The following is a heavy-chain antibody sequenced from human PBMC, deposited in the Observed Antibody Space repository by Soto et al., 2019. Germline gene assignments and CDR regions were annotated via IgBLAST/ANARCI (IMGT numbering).Heavy chain of an antibody. CDR1: GFTFSSYG. CDR3: AKCRGNYGAIDS. D-gene: IGHD4-17*01. V-gene: IGHV3-30*18. J-gene: IGHJ4*02. CDR2: ILSDGNNK. Sequence: QVQLVESGGGVVQPGRSLRLSCAASGFTFSSYGMHWVRQAPGKGLEWVAVILSDGNNKFYADSVKGRFTISRDNSKNTLYLQMDSLRVEDTAVYYCAKCRGNYGAIDSWGQGTLVTVSS.